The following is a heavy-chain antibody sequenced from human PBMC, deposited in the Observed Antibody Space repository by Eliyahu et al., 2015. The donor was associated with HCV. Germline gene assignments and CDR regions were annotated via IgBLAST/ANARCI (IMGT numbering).Heavy chain of an antibody. D-gene: IGHD2-15*01. V-gene: IGHV3-21*01. CDR2: IGSGGTYI. J-gene: IGHJ4*02. CDR3: AKSPRYCSGGSCYSDS. Sequence: EVQPVESGGGLVRPGESLRISCAASGFPFXXYSMSWVRQVPGKGLELVSSIGSGGTYIYYTDSVKGRFTISRDNANNSLYLHMSSLRAEDTAVYYCAKSPRYCSGGSCYSDSWGQGTLVTVSS. CDR1: GFPFXXYS.